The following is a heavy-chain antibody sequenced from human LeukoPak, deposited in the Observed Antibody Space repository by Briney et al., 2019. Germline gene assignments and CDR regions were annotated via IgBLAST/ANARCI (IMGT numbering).Heavy chain of an antibody. CDR3: ARDRWGTMLEY. Sequence: PGRSLRLSCAASGFTFSIFEMNWVRQAPGKGLEWVSYISSSGSTIYYADSVKGRFTISRDNTKNSLYLQMNSLRAEDTAVYYCARDRWGTMLEYWGQGTLVTVSS. J-gene: IGHJ4*02. CDR1: GFTFSIFE. D-gene: IGHD3-16*01. CDR2: ISSSGSTI. V-gene: IGHV3-48*03.